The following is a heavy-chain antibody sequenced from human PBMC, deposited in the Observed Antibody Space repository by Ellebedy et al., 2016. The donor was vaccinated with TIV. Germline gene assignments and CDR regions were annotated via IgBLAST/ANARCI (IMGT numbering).Heavy chain of an antibody. J-gene: IGHJ6*02. V-gene: IGHV1-69*13. CDR3: ARQGSTVVVPAAFYYYYGMDV. D-gene: IGHD2-2*01. CDR1: GGTFSSYA. Sequence: SVKVSCKASGGTFSSYAISWVRQAPGQGLEWMGGIIPIFGTANYAQKFQGRVTITADESTSTAYMELSSLRSEDTAVYYCARQGSTVVVPAAFYYYYGMDVWGQGTTVTVSS. CDR2: IIPIFGTA.